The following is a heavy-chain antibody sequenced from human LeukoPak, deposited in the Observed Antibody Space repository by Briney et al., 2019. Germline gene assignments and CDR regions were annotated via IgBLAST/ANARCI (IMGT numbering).Heavy chain of an antibody. CDR2: IYHSGST. J-gene: IGHJ3*02. CDR3: AREYYYDSSGYPDAFDI. CDR1: GYSISSGYY. V-gene: IGHV4-38-2*02. D-gene: IGHD3-22*01. Sequence: PSETLSLTCTVSGYSISSGYYWGWIRPPPGKGLEWIGSIYHSGSTYYNPSLKSRVTISVDTSKNQFSLKLSSVTAADTAVYYCAREYYYDSSGYPDAFDIWGQGTMVTVSS.